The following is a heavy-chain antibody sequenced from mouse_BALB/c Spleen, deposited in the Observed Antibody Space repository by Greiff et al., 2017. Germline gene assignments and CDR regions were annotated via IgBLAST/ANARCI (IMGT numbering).Heavy chain of an antibody. Sequence: EVQLQESGPGLVKPSQSLSLTCSVTGYSITSGYYWNWIRQFPGNKLEWMGYISYDGSNNYNPSLKNRISITRDTSKNQFFLKLNSVTTEDTATYYCAREYGNSAYWGQGTLVTVSA. CDR1: GYSITSGYY. CDR2: ISYDGSN. D-gene: IGHD2-10*02. J-gene: IGHJ3*01. V-gene: IGHV3-6*02. CDR3: AREYGNSAY.